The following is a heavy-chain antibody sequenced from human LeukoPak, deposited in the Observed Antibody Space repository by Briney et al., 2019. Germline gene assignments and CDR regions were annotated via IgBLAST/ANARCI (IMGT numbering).Heavy chain of an antibody. J-gene: IGHJ4*02. D-gene: IGHD3-22*01. Sequence: SETLSLTCAVYGGSFSGYYWSWIRQPPGKGLEWIGEINHSGSTNYNPSLKSRVTISVDTSKNQFSLKLSSVTAADTAVYYCARDYYDSSGYYHLDYWGQGTLVTVSS. CDR2: INHSGST. CDR1: GGSFSGYY. CDR3: ARDYYDSSGYYHLDY. V-gene: IGHV4-34*09.